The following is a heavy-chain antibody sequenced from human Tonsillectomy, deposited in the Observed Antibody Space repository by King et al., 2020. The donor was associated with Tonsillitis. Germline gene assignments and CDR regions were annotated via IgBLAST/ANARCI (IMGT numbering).Heavy chain of an antibody. V-gene: IGHV4-61*01. CDR2: IYYSGST. Sequence: VQLQESGPGLVKPSETLSLTCTVSGGSVSSGSYYWSWIRQPPGKGLEWIGYIYYSGSTNYNPSLKSRVTISVDTSKNQFSLKLSSVTAADTAVYYCARTLVGADYYYYGMDVWGQGTTVTVPS. CDR1: GGSVSSGSYY. J-gene: IGHJ6*02. D-gene: IGHD1-26*01. CDR3: ARTLVGADYYYYGMDV.